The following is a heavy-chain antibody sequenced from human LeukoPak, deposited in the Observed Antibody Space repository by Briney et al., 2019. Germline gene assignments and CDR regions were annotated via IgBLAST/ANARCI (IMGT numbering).Heavy chain of an antibody. Sequence: GGSLRLSCAASGFTLGNAWMSWVRQAPGKGLEWVGRIKSKPDGGTTDYAAPVKGRFTISRDDSKNTLYLQVNSLKTEDTAVYYCATVAHSSSLDYWGQGTLLTVSS. CDR1: GFTLGNAW. J-gene: IGHJ4*02. D-gene: IGHD6-6*01. CDR2: IKSKPDGGTT. CDR3: ATVAHSSSLDY. V-gene: IGHV3-15*01.